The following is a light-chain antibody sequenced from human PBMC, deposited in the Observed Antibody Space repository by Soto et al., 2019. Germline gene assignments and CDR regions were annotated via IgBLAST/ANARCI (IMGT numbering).Light chain of an antibody. CDR3: QQLNSYAVT. Sequence: DIQLTQSPSFLSASVGDRVTITCRASQGISSYLAWYQQKPGKAPKLLIYAASTLQSGVPSRFSGSGSGTEFTLTIVSLQPEDFATYCCQQLNSYAVTFGQATKVEIK. CDR1: QGISSY. CDR2: AAS. V-gene: IGKV1-9*01. J-gene: IGKJ1*01.